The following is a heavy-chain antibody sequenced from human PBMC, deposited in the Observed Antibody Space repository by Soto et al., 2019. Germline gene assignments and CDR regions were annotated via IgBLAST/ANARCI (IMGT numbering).Heavy chain of an antibody. CDR1: GGSISSYY. D-gene: IGHD6-13*01. J-gene: IGHJ4*02. CDR2: IYYSGST. V-gene: IGHV4-30-4*08. CDR3: ARAPRSIAAAGTLHFDY. Sequence: TLSLTCTVSGGSISSYYWSWIRQPPGKGLEWIGYIYYSGSTYYNPSLKSRVTISVDTSKNQFSPKLSSVTAADTAVYYCARAPRSIAAAGTLHFDYWGQGTLVTVSS.